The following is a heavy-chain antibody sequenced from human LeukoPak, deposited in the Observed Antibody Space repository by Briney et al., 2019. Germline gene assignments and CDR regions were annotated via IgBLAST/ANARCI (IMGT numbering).Heavy chain of an antibody. CDR2: IYSGGST. CDR1: GFTVTSHY. J-gene: IGHJ6*03. Sequence: GGSLRLSCVVSGFTVTSHYMNWVRQAPGKGLEWVSVIYSGGSTFYADSVKGRFTISRDKSKNTVYLQMNSLRAEDTAVYYCAREPRITIFGVVITDYYMDVWGKGTTVTVSS. D-gene: IGHD3-3*01. V-gene: IGHV3-53*01. CDR3: AREPRITIFGVVITDYYMDV.